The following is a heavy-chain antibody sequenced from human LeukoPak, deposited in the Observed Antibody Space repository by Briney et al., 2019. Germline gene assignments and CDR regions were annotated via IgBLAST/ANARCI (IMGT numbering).Heavy chain of an antibody. Sequence: SQTLSLTCAISGDSVSSNSAAWNWIRQSPSRGLEWLGRTYYRSKWYNDYAVSVKSRITINPDTSKNQFSLQLNSVTPDDTAVYYCARDQALYSSSWEDAFDIWGQGTMVTVSS. CDR3: ARDQALYSSSWEDAFDI. J-gene: IGHJ3*02. D-gene: IGHD6-13*01. V-gene: IGHV6-1*01. CDR1: GDSVSSNSAA. CDR2: TYYRSKWYN.